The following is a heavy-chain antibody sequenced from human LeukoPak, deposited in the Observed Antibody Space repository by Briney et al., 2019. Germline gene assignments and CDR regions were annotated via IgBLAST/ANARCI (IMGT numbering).Heavy chain of an antibody. CDR3: AGEGITMVRGVQPSDAFDI. CDR1: GFTFSDYY. Sequence: GGSLRLSCAASGFTFSDYYMSWIRQAPGKGLEWVSYISSSGSTIYYADSVKGRFTISRDNAKNSLYLQMNSLRAEDTAVYYCAGEGITMVRGVQPSDAFDIWGQGTTVTVSS. D-gene: IGHD3-10*01. J-gene: IGHJ3*02. V-gene: IGHV3-11*01. CDR2: ISSSGSTI.